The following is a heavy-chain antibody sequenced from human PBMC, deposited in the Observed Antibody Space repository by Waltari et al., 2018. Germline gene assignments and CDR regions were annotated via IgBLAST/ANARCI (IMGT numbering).Heavy chain of an antibody. CDR1: GGSIISTRHY. Sequence: QLHLQEAGPGQVNPSETRSLTCSVAGGSIISTRHYWAWFRQPPGKGLGWTATISYTGTTYYNPSLKSRVTISVDTSKNQFSLKLTSVTAADTAVYYCATYVGASIGTAAFDVWGQGTMVTVSS. CDR3: ATYVGASIGTAAFDV. V-gene: IGHV4-39*01. CDR2: ISYTGTT. D-gene: IGHD3-16*01. J-gene: IGHJ3*01.